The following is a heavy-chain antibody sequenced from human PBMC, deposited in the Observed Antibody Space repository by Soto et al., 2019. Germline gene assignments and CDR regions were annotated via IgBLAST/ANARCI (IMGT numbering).Heavy chain of an antibody. Sequence: QVHLVESGGGLVKPGGSLRISCAASGFNFNDYYMNWLRQTPGKGLEWISYISSSSSDTKYADAVKGRFTISRDNANTSLYLQMHSLRAEDTAVYFCARGSSTVRGVTITVTNFDYWDQGTLVTVSS. J-gene: IGHJ4*02. CDR3: ARGSSTVRGVTITVTNFDY. CDR2: ISSSSSDT. D-gene: IGHD3-10*01. CDR1: GFNFNDYY. V-gene: IGHV3-11*06.